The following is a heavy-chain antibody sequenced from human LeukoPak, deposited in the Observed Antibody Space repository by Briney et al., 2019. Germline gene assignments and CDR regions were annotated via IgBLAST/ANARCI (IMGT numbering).Heavy chain of an antibody. CDR1: GFTFSSYG. CDR2: IQYDGSNK. CDR3: ATGSGSYPRPFDY. V-gene: IGHV3-30*02. J-gene: IGHJ4*02. D-gene: IGHD3-10*01. Sequence: GGSLRLSCAASGFTFSSYGMHWVRQAPGKGLEWVAFIQYDGSNKYYADSVKGRFTISRDNSKNTLYLHMNSLRAEDTAVYYCATGSGSYPRPFDYCGQGTLVTVSS.